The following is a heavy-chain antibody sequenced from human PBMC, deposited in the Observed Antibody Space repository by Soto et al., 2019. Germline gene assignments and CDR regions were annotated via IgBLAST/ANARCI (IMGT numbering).Heavy chain of an antibody. CDR1: GGSISSSSYY. CDR2: IYYSGST. J-gene: IGHJ4*02. CDR3: ARQKVAGSIDY. D-gene: IGHD6-19*01. V-gene: IGHV4-61*05. Sequence: PSETLSLTCTVSGGSISSSSYYWDWIRQPPGKGLQWIGYIYYSGSTNYNPSLKSRVTISVDTSKNQFSLKLSSVTAADTAVHYCARQKVAGSIDYWGQGTLVTVSS.